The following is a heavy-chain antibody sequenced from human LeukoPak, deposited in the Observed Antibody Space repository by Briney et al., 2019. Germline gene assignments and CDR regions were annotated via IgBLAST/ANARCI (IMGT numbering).Heavy chain of an antibody. J-gene: IGHJ4*02. Sequence: SETLSLTCTVSGGSISSYYWSWIRQPPGKGLEWIGYIYYSGSTNYNPSLKSRVTISVDTSKNLFSLKLSSVTAADTAVYYCARMTAYYYDSSGYFEWYFDYWGQGTLVTVSS. CDR2: IYYSGST. CDR1: GGSISSYY. CDR3: ARMTAYYYDSSGYFEWYFDY. D-gene: IGHD3-22*01. V-gene: IGHV4-59*01.